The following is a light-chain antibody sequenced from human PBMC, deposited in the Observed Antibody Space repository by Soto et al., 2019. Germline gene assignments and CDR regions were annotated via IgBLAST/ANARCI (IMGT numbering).Light chain of an antibody. Sequence: EIVLTQSPGTLSLSPGERATLSCRASQSVSSNYLAWYQQKPGQAPRLLIYGASSRATGIPDRFSGSGSGTDFTLTISRLEPEDFAVYYCQQYYNWPPYTFGQGTKLDFK. V-gene: IGKV3-20*01. CDR1: QSVSSNY. CDR2: GAS. CDR3: QQYYNWPPYT. J-gene: IGKJ2*01.